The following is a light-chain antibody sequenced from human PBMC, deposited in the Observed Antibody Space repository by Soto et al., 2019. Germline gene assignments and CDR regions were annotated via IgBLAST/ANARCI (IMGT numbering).Light chain of an antibody. J-gene: IGKJ2*01. V-gene: IGKV3-20*01. CDR3: QQYGSSPET. CDR1: QSVSSSY. Sequence: EIVLTQSPGTMSLSPGERATLSCRASQSVSSSYLAWYQQRPGQAPRLLIYGESSRATGIPVRFSGSGSGTDFTLTISRLEPEDFAVYYCQQYGSSPETFGQGTKLEIK. CDR2: GES.